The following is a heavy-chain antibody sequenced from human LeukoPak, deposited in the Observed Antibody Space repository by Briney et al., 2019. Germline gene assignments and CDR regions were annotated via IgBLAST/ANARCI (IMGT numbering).Heavy chain of an antibody. Sequence: GESLKISCKGSGYRFTSYWIGWVRPMPGKGLEWMGIIYPGDSDTRYSPSFQGQVTISADKSISTAYLQWSSLKASDTAMYYCARHPSRAAAGTDYWGQGTLVTVSS. D-gene: IGHD6-13*01. CDR1: GYRFTSYW. CDR3: ARHPSRAAAGTDY. J-gene: IGHJ4*02. V-gene: IGHV5-51*01. CDR2: IYPGDSDT.